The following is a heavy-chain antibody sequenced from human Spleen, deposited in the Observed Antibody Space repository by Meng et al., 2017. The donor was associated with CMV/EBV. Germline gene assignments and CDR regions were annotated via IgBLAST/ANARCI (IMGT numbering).Heavy chain of an antibody. CDR2: INPNSGDT. CDR3: ARDSGGLTFDH. CDR1: GYTRTDDY. J-gene: IGHJ4*02. D-gene: IGHD3-10*01. Sequence: TWKASGYTRTDDYIRWGRQAPGQGLEWMGRINPNSGDTNYAQKFQGRVTMTRDTSISTDYMELTRLRSDDTAVYYCARDSGGLTFDHWGQGTLVTVSS. V-gene: IGHV1-2*02.